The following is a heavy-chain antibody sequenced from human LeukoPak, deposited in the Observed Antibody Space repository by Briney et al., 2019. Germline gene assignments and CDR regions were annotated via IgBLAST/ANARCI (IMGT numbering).Heavy chain of an antibody. D-gene: IGHD1-26*01. Sequence: GGSLRLSCVASGFTFSSYNMNWVRQAPGKGLEWFSPISSSSRYIYYTASVQGRFTISRDNAKNSLYLQMNSLRAEDTAVYYCARDLSVGSKPDLGFDYWGQGTLVTVSS. J-gene: IGHJ4*02. V-gene: IGHV3-21*01. CDR3: ARDLSVGSKPDLGFDY. CDR2: ISSSSRYI. CDR1: GFTFSSYN.